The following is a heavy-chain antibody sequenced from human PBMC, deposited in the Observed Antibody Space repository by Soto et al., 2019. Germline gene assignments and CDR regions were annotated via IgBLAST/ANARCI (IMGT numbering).Heavy chain of an antibody. Sequence: AGGSLRLSCAASGFTFSDYYMSWIRQAPGKGPDWVPYISSSGSTIYYAASVKGRFTISRDNAKNSLYLQMNSLRAEDTAVYYCAREGYYDSSGHYDRWGQGTLVTVSS. CDR1: GFTFSDYY. D-gene: IGHD3-22*01. CDR3: AREGYYDSSGHYDR. CDR2: ISSSGSTI. V-gene: IGHV3-11*01. J-gene: IGHJ4*02.